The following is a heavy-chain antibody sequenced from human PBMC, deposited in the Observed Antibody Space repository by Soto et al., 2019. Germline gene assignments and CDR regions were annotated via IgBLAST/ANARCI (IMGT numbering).Heavy chain of an antibody. Sequence: QVQLVESGGGVVQPGRSLRLSCAASGFTFSSYGMHWVRQAPGKGLEWVAVIWYDGSNKYYADSVKGRITISRDNSKNTLYLQMNSLRAEDTAVYYCASPAGSGSYFDYWGQGTLVTVSS. J-gene: IGHJ4*02. CDR1: GFTFSSYG. V-gene: IGHV3-33*01. CDR2: IWYDGSNK. D-gene: IGHD3-10*01. CDR3: ASPAGSGSYFDY.